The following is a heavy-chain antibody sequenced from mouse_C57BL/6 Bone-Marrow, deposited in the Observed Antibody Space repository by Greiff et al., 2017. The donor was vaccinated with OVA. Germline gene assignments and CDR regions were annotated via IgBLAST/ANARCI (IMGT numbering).Heavy chain of an antibody. CDR1: GFSFNTYA. D-gene: IGHD3-2*02. CDR3: VRQLRLHWYFDV. Sequence: EVMLVESGGGLVQPKGSLKLSCAASGFSFNTYAMNWVRQAPGKGLEWVARIRSKSNNYATYYADSVKDRFTISRDDSESMLYLQMNNLKTEDTAMYYCVRQLRLHWYFDVWGTGTTVTVSS. V-gene: IGHV10-1*01. J-gene: IGHJ1*03. CDR2: IRSKSNNYAT.